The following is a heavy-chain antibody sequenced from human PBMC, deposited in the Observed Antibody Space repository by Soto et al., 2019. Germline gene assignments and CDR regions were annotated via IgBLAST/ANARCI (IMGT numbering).Heavy chain of an antibody. CDR1: GYTFTSYA. CDR2: INAGNGNT. J-gene: IGHJ4*02. D-gene: IGHD3-10*01. Sequence: ASVKVSCKASGYTFTSYAMHWVRQAPGQRLEWMGWINAGNGNTKYSQKFQGRVTITRDTSASTACMELSSLRSEDTAVYYCARDYGSGSYYLPFDYWGQGTLVTVSS. CDR3: ARDYGSGSYYLPFDY. V-gene: IGHV1-3*01.